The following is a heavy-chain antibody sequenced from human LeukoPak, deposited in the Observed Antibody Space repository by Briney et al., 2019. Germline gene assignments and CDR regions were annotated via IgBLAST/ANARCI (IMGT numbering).Heavy chain of an antibody. J-gene: IGHJ4*02. V-gene: IGHV3-30*18. Sequence: GGSLRLSCAASGFTFSSYGMHWVRQAPGKGLEWVAVMSYDGSNKYYADSVKGRFTISRDSSKNTLYLQMNSLRAEDTAVYYCAKERALGVQTWGYFDYWGQGTLVTVSS. CDR1: GFTFSSYG. CDR3: AKERALGVQTWGYFDY. CDR2: MSYDGSNK. D-gene: IGHD2-8*01.